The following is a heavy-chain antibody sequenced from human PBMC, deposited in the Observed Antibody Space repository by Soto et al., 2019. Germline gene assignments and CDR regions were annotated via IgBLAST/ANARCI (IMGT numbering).Heavy chain of an antibody. CDR3: ARDLGGYGSGTYYFDY. J-gene: IGHJ4*02. Sequence: ASVKVSCKASGYTFTSYAMHWVRQAPGQRLEWMGWINAGNGNTKYSQNFQGRVTITRDTSASIAYLELSSLRSEDTAVYYCARDLGGYGSGTYYFDYWGQGTLVTVSS. V-gene: IGHV1-3*01. CDR2: INAGNGNT. CDR1: GYTFTSYA. D-gene: IGHD3-10*01.